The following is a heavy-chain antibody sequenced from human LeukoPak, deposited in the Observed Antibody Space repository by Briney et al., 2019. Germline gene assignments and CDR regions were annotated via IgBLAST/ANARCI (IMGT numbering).Heavy chain of an antibody. Sequence: APVKASCTPSGYTFTHFYIPWLRQSPGHGREWRGVIHPSGGSTSYAQKFQGRVTMTTDTSTSTVYMELSSLRSEDTALYYCARITMTTSGWYFDLWGRGTLVTVSS. CDR3: ARITMTTSGWYFDL. CDR1: GYTFTHFY. D-gene: IGHD3-22*01. J-gene: IGHJ2*01. CDR2: IHPSGGST. V-gene: IGHV1-46*01.